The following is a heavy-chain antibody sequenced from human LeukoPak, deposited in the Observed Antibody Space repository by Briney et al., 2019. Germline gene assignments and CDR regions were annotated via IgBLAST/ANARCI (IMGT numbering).Heavy chain of an antibody. Sequence: ASETLSLTCTVSGASISSSSYYWGWIRQPPGKGLEWIGSIYYSGSTYYNPSLKSRVTISVDTSKNQFSLKLSSVTAADTAVYYCARHVPGAAGILRWFDPWGQGTLVTVSS. D-gene: IGHD6-13*01. CDR1: GASISSSSYY. CDR3: ARHVPGAAGILRWFDP. J-gene: IGHJ5*02. V-gene: IGHV4-39*01. CDR2: IYYSGST.